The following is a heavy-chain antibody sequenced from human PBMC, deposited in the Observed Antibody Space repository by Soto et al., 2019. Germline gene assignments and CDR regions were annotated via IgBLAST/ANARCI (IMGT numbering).Heavy chain of an antibody. Sequence: PGESLKISCQASGYSFTTYWVSWVRQMPGKGLEWMGRIDPSDSYTNYSPSFQGHVSISADKSISTAYLQWSSLKASDTAMYYCARLQAAAGDNDLTFDYWGQGTLVTVSS. D-gene: IGHD6-13*01. CDR3: ARLQAAAGDNDLTFDY. CDR1: GYSFTTYW. J-gene: IGHJ4*02. CDR2: IDPSDSYT. V-gene: IGHV5-10-1*01.